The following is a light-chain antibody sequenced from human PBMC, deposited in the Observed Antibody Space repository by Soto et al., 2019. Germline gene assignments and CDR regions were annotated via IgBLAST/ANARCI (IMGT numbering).Light chain of an antibody. V-gene: IGLV2-14*01. J-gene: IGLJ1*01. CDR3: SSYTTSSPLYV. CDR1: NSDIGFYNY. CDR2: EVA. Sequence: QSALTQPASVSGSPGQSITISCTGTNSDIGFYNYVSWYQQHPGEASKLIIYEVAKRPSGVSSRFSGSKSGNTASLTISGLQAEDEADYHCSSYTTSSPLYVFGTGTKLTVL.